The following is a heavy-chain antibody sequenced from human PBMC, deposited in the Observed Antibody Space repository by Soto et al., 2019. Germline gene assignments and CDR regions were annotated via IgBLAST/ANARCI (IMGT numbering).Heavy chain of an antibody. Sequence: EVQLVESGGGLVKPGGSLRLSCAASGLTFTNAWMRWVRQAPGKGLEWVGRIKSKTDGGSTDYAAPVKGRFTISRDDSKNTVYLQMNSLKTEDTAVYYCSTELRWEQNFAYWGQGALVTVSS. D-gene: IGHD1-26*01. CDR3: STELRWEQNFAY. CDR1: GLTFTNAW. V-gene: IGHV3-15*01. CDR2: IKSKTDGGST. J-gene: IGHJ4*02.